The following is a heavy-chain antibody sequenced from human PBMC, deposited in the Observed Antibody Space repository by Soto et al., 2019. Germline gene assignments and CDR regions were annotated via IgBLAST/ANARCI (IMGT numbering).Heavy chain of an antibody. D-gene: IGHD6-13*01. CDR1: GGSISSYY. Sequence: SETLSLTCTVSGGSISSYYWSWIRQPPGKGLEWIGYIYYSGSTNYNPSLKSRVTISVDTSKNQFSLKLSSVTAADTAVYYCARSVRAAADTKLKAYYFDYWGQGTLVTVSS. V-gene: IGHV4-59*01. CDR2: IYYSGST. CDR3: ARSVRAAADTKLKAYYFDY. J-gene: IGHJ4*02.